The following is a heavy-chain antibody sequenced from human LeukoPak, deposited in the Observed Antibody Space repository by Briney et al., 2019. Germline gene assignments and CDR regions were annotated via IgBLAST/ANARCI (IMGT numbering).Heavy chain of an antibody. Sequence: GGSLRLSCAASGFTFSSYWMSWVRQAPGKGLEWVANIKQDGSEKYYVDSVKGRFTISRDNAKNSLYLQMNSLRAEDTAVYYCARAKGYYYDSSSYYYGDYWGQGTLVTVSS. D-gene: IGHD3-22*01. J-gene: IGHJ4*02. V-gene: IGHV3-7*01. CDR1: GFTFSSYW. CDR3: ARAKGYYYDSSSYYYGDY. CDR2: IKQDGSEK.